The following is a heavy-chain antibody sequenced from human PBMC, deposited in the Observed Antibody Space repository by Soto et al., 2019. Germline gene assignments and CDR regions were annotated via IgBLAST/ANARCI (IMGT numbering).Heavy chain of an antibody. Sequence: PSQTLALTCVFSGDIVSSNSAAWNWIRQSPSRGLEWLARTYYTSKWYNDYAVSVKRRITINADTSKNQFSLQLNSVTHEDTAVYYCARVSIIGSYSHFDYWGQGTLVTVSS. CDR2: TYYTSKWYN. V-gene: IGHV6-1*01. CDR1: GDIVSSNSAA. D-gene: IGHD1-26*01. CDR3: ARVSIIGSYSHFDY. J-gene: IGHJ4*01.